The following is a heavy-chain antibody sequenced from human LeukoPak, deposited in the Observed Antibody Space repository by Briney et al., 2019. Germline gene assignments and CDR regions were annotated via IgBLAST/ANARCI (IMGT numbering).Heavy chain of an antibody. CDR2: IKQDGSDK. Sequence: PGGSLRLSCAGSGFTFGSYWMSWVRQAPGKGLEWVANIKQDGSDKYYVDSVKGRFTVSRDNDKNSLYLQMNRLRVEDTAMYFCAREKYCTSTDCLHGRFYFNYWGQGTLVTVPS. CDR3: AREKYCTSTDCLHGRFYFNY. D-gene: IGHD2-2*01. CDR1: GFTFGSYW. V-gene: IGHV3-7*01. J-gene: IGHJ4*02.